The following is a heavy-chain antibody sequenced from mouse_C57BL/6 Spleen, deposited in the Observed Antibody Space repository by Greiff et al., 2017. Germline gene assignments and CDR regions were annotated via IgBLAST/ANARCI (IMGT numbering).Heavy chain of an antibody. Sequence: QVHVKQSGPELVKPGASVKISCKASGYAFSSSWMNWVKQRPGKGLEWIGRIYPGDGDTNYNGKFKGKATLTADKSSSTAYMQLSSLTSEDSAVYFCAVRWAYWGQGTLVTVSA. J-gene: IGHJ3*01. CDR3: AVRWAY. CDR2: IYPGDGDT. V-gene: IGHV1-82*01. CDR1: GYAFSSSW.